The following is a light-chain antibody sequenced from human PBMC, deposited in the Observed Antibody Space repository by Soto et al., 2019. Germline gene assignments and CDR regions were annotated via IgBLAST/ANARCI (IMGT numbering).Light chain of an antibody. J-gene: IGKJ4*01. CDR2: DAS. CDR3: QQRSNWPGLT. V-gene: IGKV3-11*01. Sequence: EVVLTQSPATLSLSPGGRATLSCRASQDVNTYLAWYQQKPGQAPRLLIYDASNRATGIPARFSGSGSGTDFTLTISSLEPEDFAVYYCQQRSNWPGLTFGGGTKVEIK. CDR1: QDVNTY.